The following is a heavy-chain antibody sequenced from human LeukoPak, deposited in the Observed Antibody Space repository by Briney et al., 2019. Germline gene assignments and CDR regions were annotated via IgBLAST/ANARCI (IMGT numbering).Heavy chain of an antibody. Sequence: GGSLRLSCAASGFTFSSYAMSWVRQAPGKGLEWVSAISASGSSTYYADSVKGRFTISKDNAKNSLYLQMNSLRAEDTALYHCARNNGMDVWGQGTTVIVSS. V-gene: IGHV3-23*01. CDR2: ISASGSST. CDR3: ARNNGMDV. CDR1: GFTFSSYA. J-gene: IGHJ6*02.